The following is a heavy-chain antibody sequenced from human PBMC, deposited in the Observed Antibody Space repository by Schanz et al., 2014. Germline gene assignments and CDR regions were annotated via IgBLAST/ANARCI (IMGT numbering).Heavy chain of an antibody. CDR3: AKDLDANYFDY. V-gene: IGHV3-30*18. CDR1: GFTFSGNA. J-gene: IGHJ4*02. D-gene: IGHD1-1*01. CDR2: VSDDGNKK. Sequence: VHLLESGGGLVQPGGSLRLSCAASGFTFSGNAMHWVRQAPGKGLEWVAVVSDDGNKKYYADSVKGRFTISRDNSKNTLYLQMNGLRGEDTAVYYCAKDLDANYFDYWGQGILVTVSS.